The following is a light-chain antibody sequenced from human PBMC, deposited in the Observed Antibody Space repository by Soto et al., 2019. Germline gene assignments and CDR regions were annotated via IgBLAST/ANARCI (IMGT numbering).Light chain of an antibody. V-gene: IGKV3-20*01. CDR3: QQYGSSRPYT. CDR2: GAS. CDR1: QSVSSSY. Sequence: EIVLTQSPGTLSLSPGERATLSCRASQSVSSSYLAWYQQKPGQAPRLLIYGASSRATGIPDRFSGSGSGTDFTLPISRLEPEDFAVYYCQQYGSSRPYTFGQGTKLEIK. J-gene: IGKJ2*01.